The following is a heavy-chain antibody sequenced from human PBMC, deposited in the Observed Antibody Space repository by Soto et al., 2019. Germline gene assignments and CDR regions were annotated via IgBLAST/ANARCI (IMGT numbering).Heavy chain of an antibody. CDR1: GGTFSNSA. D-gene: IGHD3-3*01. CDR3: ARDGDLRSDFWSGPLGGGWFDP. V-gene: IGHV1-69*12. J-gene: IGHJ5*02. Sequence: QVQLVQSGAEVRKPGSSVKVSCKASGGTFSNSAITWVRQAPGQGLEWVGGIIPIFGSTNYAQKFQGRVTITADESTTTXXXAXXSLTSEDTAVYYCARDGDLRSDFWSGPLGGGWFDPWGQGTLVTVSS. CDR2: IIPIFGST.